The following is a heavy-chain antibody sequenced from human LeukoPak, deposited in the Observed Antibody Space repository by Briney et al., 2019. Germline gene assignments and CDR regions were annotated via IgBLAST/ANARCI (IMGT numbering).Heavy chain of an antibody. CDR1: GGSISSYY. Sequence: PSETLSLTCTVSGGSISSYYWSWIRQPPGKGLEWIGYIYYSGSTYYNPSLKSRVTISVDTSKNQFSLKLSSVTAADTAVYYCARGVEAYYGDFHDYWGQGTLVTVSS. V-gene: IGHV4-59*12. CDR3: ARGVEAYYGDFHDY. J-gene: IGHJ4*02. CDR2: IYYSGST. D-gene: IGHD4-17*01.